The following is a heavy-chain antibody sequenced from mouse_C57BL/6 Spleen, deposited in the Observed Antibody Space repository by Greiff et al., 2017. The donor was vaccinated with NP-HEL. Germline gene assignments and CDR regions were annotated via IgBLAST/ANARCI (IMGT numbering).Heavy chain of an antibody. CDR3: TTPSSRGFAY. D-gene: IGHD1-2*01. J-gene: IGHJ3*01. CDR2: IDPENGDT. CDR1: GFNIKDDY. V-gene: IGHV14-4*01. Sequence: VQLKQSGAELVRPGASVKLSCTASGFNIKDDYMHWVKQRPEQGLEWIGWIDPENGDTEYASKFQGKATITADTSSNTAYLQLSSLTSEDTAVYYCTTPSSRGFAYWGQGTLVTVSA.